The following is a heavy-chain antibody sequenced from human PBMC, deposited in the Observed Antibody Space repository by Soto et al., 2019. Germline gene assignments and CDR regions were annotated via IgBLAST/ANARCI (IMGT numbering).Heavy chain of an antibody. CDR2: IYYSGST. D-gene: IGHD6-13*01. Sequence: SETLSLTCTVSGGSISSGGYYWSWIRQHPGKGLEWIGYIYYSGSTYYNPSLKSRVTISVDTSKNQFSLKLSSVTAADTAVYYCARSLPIAAADPFDYWGQGTLVTVSS. V-gene: IGHV4-31*03. CDR1: GGSISSGGYY. CDR3: ARSLPIAAADPFDY. J-gene: IGHJ4*02.